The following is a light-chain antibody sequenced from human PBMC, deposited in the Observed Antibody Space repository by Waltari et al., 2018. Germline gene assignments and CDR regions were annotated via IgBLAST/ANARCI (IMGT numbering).Light chain of an antibody. CDR2: YVS. J-gene: IGLJ3*02. V-gene: IGLV2-11*01. CDR3: CSYAGSPWV. CDR1: RRDVGGYNS. Sequence: QSALTQPRPVSGSPGQSVTISCTGTRRDVGGYNSVSLSQQHPGKAPKLMIYYVSKQPSGVPDRFSGSKSGNTASLTVSGLQAEDEADYYCCSYAGSPWVFGGGTKVTVL.